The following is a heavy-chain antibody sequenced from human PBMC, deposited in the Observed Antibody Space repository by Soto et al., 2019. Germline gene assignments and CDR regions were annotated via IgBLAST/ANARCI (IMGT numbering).Heavy chain of an antibody. Sequence: GSLRLSCAASDLSLTDNYMNWVRQAPGKGLEWVSIISPDGSKRDADSVKGRFTTSRETSANIVFLKMTSMRVDDTAIYFCARAYSGNHFDYWGQGVLGTVSS. D-gene: IGHD1-26*01. J-gene: IGHJ4*02. CDR1: DLSLTDNY. CDR3: ARAYSGNHFDY. V-gene: IGHV3-53*01. CDR2: ISPDGSK.